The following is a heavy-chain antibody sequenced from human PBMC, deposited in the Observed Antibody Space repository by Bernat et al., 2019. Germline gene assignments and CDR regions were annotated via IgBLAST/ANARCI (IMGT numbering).Heavy chain of an antibody. Sequence: EVQLLESGGGLVQPGGSLRLSCAASGFTFSSYAMSWVRQAPGKGLEWVSAISGSGGSTDYADYVKSRFTISRDNSKNTLYLQMNSLRAEDTAVYYYAISLLSVVVVAATWFDPWGRGTLVTVSS. D-gene: IGHD2-15*01. V-gene: IGHV3-23*01. CDR1: GFTFSSYA. CDR3: AISLLSVVVVAATWFDP. J-gene: IGHJ5*02. CDR2: ISGSGGST.